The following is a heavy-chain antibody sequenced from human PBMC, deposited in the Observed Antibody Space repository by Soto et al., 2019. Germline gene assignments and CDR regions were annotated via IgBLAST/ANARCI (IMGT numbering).Heavy chain of an antibody. CDR3: AIDTGDGTFDF. CDR2: INAGYGNT. V-gene: IGHV1-3*01. Sequence: ASVKVSCKASGYTFSSYAMHWVRQAPGQRLEWIGWINAGYGNTKSSQKFQDRVTISRDTSASTAYMELTSLRSEDTAVYYCAIDTGDGTFDFWGQGTLVTVSS. CDR1: GYTFSSYA. J-gene: IGHJ4*02. D-gene: IGHD2-8*02.